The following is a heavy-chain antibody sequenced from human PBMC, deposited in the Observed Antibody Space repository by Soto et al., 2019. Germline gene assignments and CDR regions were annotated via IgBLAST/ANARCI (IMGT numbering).Heavy chain of an antibody. D-gene: IGHD3-10*01. CDR1: GFTFSTYG. Sequence: GGSLRLSCAASGFTFSTYGMHWVRQAPGKGLEWVAVISYDGYLNYYVDAVKGRFTVARDNSKNTLFLGMNSLRVEDTAVYFCAKDFKVSGSHYGTLNYYYGMDVWGQGTTVTVSS. CDR3: AKDFKVSGSHYGTLNYYYGMDV. V-gene: IGHV3-30*18. CDR2: ISYDGYLN. J-gene: IGHJ6*02.